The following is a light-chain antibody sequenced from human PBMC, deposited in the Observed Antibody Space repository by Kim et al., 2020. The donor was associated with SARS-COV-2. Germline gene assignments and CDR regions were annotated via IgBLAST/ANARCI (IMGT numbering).Light chain of an antibody. V-gene: IGKV3-11*01. Sequence: SSQGERVTLTCRASQNVSSYLAWLQQKRGQPPRLLIYDAFNRATGIPAKFSGSGSGTDFTLTISSLEPEDFAVYYCQQRSNWPWTFGQGTKVEIK. CDR3: QQRSNWPWT. CDR1: QNVSSY. CDR2: DAF. J-gene: IGKJ1*01.